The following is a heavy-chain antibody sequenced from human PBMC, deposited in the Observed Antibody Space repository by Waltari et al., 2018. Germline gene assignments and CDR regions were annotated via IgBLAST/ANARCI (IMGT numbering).Heavy chain of an antibody. J-gene: IGHJ5*02. CDR2: INHSGST. CDR3: ARGRFCSSTSCRFDP. Sequence: QVQLQQWGAGLLKPSETLSLTCAVYGGSFSGYYWSWIRQPPGKGLEWIGEINHSGSTNYTPSLKSRVTISVDTSKNQFSLKLSSVTAADTAVYYCARGRFCSSTSCRFDPWGQGTLVTVSS. V-gene: IGHV4-34*01. CDR1: GGSFSGYY. D-gene: IGHD2-2*01.